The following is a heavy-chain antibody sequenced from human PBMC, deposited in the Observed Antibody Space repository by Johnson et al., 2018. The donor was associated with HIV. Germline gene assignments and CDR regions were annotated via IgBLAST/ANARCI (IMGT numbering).Heavy chain of an antibody. CDR1: GFTISTYG. CDR3: ARVYYDFWSGYLDAFDI. CDR2: MYYDGSNI. D-gene: IGHD3-3*01. V-gene: IGHV3-33*01. J-gene: IGHJ3*02. Sequence: RLVESGGGVVQPGRSLRLSCVVSGFTISTYGMHWVRQAPGKGLEWVAVMYYDGSNIYYVDSVKGRFTISRENAKNSLYLQMNSLRAEDTAVYYCARVYYDFWSGYLDAFDIWGQGTMVTVSS.